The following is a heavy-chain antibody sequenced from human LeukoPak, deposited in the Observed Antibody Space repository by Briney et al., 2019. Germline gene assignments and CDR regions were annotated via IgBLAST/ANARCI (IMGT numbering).Heavy chain of an antibody. CDR2: IKTSGAGT. D-gene: IGHD3-16*01. Sequence: GASVTVSCKASGYSFTSFYMHWVRQAPGQGLEWMGIIKTSGAGTRYAQNFQGRVTMTRDTSTGTVYMDLSSLRSEDTAVYYCAREEEGGTFDYWGQGTLVTVSS. V-gene: IGHV1-46*01. J-gene: IGHJ4*02. CDR3: AREEEGGTFDY. CDR1: GYSFTSFY.